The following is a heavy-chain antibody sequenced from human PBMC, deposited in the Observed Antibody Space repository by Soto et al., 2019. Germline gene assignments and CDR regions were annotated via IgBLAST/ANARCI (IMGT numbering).Heavy chain of an antibody. J-gene: IGHJ4*02. CDR1: GGSISNAEYY. D-gene: IGHD6-19*01. Sequence: PSETLSLTCTVSGGSISNAEYYWSWIRQPPGKGLEWIGYISHSGSPDYNPSLKSRFTILVDTSKNQCSLKLSSVTVADTAVYYCARDGPGYDSGTIDYWGQGILVTVSS. CDR3: ARDGPGYDSGTIDY. V-gene: IGHV4-30-4*01. CDR2: ISHSGSP.